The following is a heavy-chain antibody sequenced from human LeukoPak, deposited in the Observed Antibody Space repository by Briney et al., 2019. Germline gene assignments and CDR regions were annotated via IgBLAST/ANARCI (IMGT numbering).Heavy chain of an antibody. D-gene: IGHD7-27*01. CDR2: INPNSGGT. Sequence: ASVKVSCKASGYTFTGYYMHWVRQAPGQGLEWMGWINPNSGGTNYAQKFQGRVTMTRDTPISTAYMELSRLRSDDTAVYYCARDAPLRSTGDQSVDYWGQGTLVTVSS. V-gene: IGHV1-2*02. J-gene: IGHJ4*02. CDR1: GYTFTGYY. CDR3: ARDAPLRSTGDQSVDY.